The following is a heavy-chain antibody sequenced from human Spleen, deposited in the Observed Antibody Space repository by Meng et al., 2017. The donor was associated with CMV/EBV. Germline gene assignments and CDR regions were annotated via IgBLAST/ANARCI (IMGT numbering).Heavy chain of an antibody. D-gene: IGHD6-19*01. CDR1: GFTFSSYG. V-gene: IGHV3-30*02. J-gene: IGHJ4*02. Sequence: QVQLVESGGGVVQPGGSLRLACAASGFTFSSYGMHWVRQAPGKGLEWVAFIRYDGSNKYYADSVKGRFTISRDNSKNTLYLQMNSLRAEDTAVYYCAKDLGLAVAGTEFWGQGPLVTVYS. CDR2: IRYDGSNK. CDR3: AKDLGLAVAGTEF.